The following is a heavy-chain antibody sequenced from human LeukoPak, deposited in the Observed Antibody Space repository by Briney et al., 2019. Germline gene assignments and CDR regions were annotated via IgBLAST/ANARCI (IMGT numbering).Heavy chain of an antibody. CDR2: ISSSSSYI. J-gene: IGHJ4*02. Sequence: GGSLRLSCAASGFTFSSYGIHWVRQAPGKGLEWVSSISSSSSYIYYADSVKGRFTISRDNAKNSLYLQMNSLRAEDTAVYYCARDYVDIVATITFDYWGQGTLVTVSS. V-gene: IGHV3-21*01. CDR3: ARDYVDIVATITFDY. D-gene: IGHD5-12*01. CDR1: GFTFSSYG.